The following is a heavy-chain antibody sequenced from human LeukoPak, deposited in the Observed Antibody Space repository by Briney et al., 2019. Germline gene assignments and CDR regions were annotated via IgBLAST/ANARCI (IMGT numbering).Heavy chain of an antibody. CDR3: AVLGYCSSTSCSPPRFDP. V-gene: IGHV4-30-4*08. CDR2: IYYSEST. Sequence: SQTLSLTCTVSGGSISSGDYYWSWIRQPPGKGLEWIGYIYYSESTYYNPSLKSRVTISVDTSKNQFSLKLSSVTAADTAVYYCAVLGYCSSTSCSPPRFDPWGQGTLVTVSS. J-gene: IGHJ5*02. CDR1: GGSISSGDYY. D-gene: IGHD2-2*01.